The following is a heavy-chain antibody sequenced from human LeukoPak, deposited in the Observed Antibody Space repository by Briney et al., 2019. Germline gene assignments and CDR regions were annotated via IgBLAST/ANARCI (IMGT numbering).Heavy chain of an antibody. V-gene: IGHV3-23*01. J-gene: IGHJ4*02. CDR2: ISGSGDST. Sequence: GGSLRLSCAASGFTFSSYAMSWVRQAPGKGLEWVSGISGSGDSTYYADSVKGRFTISRDNSKNTLDLQMNSLRAEDMAVYYCAKEFGYCSSTSCFPFDYWGQGTLVTVSS. CDR3: AKEFGYCSSTSCFPFDY. D-gene: IGHD2-2*03. CDR1: GFTFSSYA.